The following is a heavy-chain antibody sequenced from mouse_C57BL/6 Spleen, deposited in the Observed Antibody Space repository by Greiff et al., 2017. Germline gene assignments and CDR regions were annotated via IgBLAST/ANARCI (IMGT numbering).Heavy chain of an antibody. CDR1: GYAFSSYW. J-gene: IGHJ4*01. Sequence: VQLKESGAELVKPGASVKISCKASGYAFSSYWMNWVKQRPGKGLEWIGQIYPGDGDTNYNGKFKGKATLTADKSSSTAYMQLSSLTSEDSAVYFCARSQLRGAMDYWGQGTSVTVSS. CDR2: IYPGDGDT. CDR3: ARSQLRGAMDY. D-gene: IGHD3-2*02. V-gene: IGHV1-80*01.